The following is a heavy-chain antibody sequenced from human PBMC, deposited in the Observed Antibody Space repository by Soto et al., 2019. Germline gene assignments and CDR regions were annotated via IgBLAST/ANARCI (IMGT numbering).Heavy chain of an antibody. V-gene: IGHV3-30*18. CDR3: AKATRGLWFGELLTNDLGY. CDR1: GFTFSSYG. J-gene: IGHJ4*02. D-gene: IGHD3-10*01. CDR2: ISYDGSNK. Sequence: QVQLVESGGGVVQRGRSLRLSCAASGFTFSSYGMHWVRQAPGKGLEWVAVISYDGSNKYYADSVKGRFTISRDNSKNRLYLQMNSLRAEDTAVYYCAKATRGLWFGELLTNDLGYWGQGTLVTVSS.